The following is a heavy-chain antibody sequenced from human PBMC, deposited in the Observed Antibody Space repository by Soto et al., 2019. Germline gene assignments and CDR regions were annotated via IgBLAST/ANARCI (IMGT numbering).Heavy chain of an antibody. V-gene: IGHV4-34*01. J-gene: IGHJ4*02. Sequence: SETLSLTCAVYGGSFSYYYWSWIRQPPGKGPEWIGEINHSGSTNYNPSLKSRVTISVDTSKNQFSLKLTSVTAADTAVYYCARGPXYYGTSGYYPAFWYFDYWGQGSLVTVSS. D-gene: IGHD3-22*01. CDR1: GGSFSYYY. CDR2: INHSGST. CDR3: ARGPXYYGTSGYYPAFWYFDY.